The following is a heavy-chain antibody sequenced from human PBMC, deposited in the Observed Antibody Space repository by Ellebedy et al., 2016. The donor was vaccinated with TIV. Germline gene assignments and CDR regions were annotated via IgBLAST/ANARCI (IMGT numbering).Heavy chain of an antibody. CDR1: GGSISSGTYY. D-gene: IGHD3-3*01. V-gene: IGHV4-61*02. Sequence: SETLSLXCTVSGGSISSGTYYWSWIRQPAGKGLEWIGRIYSSGSTNYNPSLKSRLTMSVHTSKNQFSLKLNSVTAADTAVYYCARDSITILHYYMDVWGKGTTVTVSS. CDR2: IYSSGST. CDR3: ARDSITILHYYMDV. J-gene: IGHJ6*03.